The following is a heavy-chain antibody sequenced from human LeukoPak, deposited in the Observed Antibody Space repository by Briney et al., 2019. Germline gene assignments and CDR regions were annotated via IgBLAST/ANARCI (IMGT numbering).Heavy chain of an antibody. D-gene: IGHD1-14*01. Sequence: SQTLSLPCSVSGASLSSHYWSWIRQPPGKGLEWIGYIHYSGSTNCNPSLKSRVTISPDTSKNQYSLNLASVTAADTAVYYCSRAGTGFKIPRAYRGQGTLVTVSS. CDR2: IHYSGST. V-gene: IGHV4-59*11. CDR1: GASLSSHY. J-gene: IGHJ4*02. CDR3: SRAGTGFKIPRAY.